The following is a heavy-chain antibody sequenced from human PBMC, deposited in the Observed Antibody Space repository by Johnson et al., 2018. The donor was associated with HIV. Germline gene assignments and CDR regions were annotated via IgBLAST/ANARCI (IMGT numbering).Heavy chain of an antibody. Sequence: VQLVESGGGLVQPGGSLRLSCAASGFTFSSYAMSWVRQAPGKGLEWVSGISWNSGSIGYADSVKGRFTISRDNAKNSLYLQMNSLRAEDTALYYCAKEATDSAFDIWGQGTMVTVSS. CDR3: AKEATDSAFDI. CDR2: ISWNSGSI. J-gene: IGHJ3*02. V-gene: IGHV3-9*01. CDR1: GFTFSSYA. D-gene: IGHD1-14*01.